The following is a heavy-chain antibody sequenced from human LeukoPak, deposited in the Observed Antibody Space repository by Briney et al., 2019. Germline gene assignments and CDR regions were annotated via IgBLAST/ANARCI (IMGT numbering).Heavy chain of an antibody. CDR1: GFTFDDYA. D-gene: IGHD2-2*01. J-gene: IGHJ4*02. Sequence: GGSLRLSCAASGFTFDDYAMHWVRQVPGKGLEWVAGISWSSGNIGYVDSVKGRFTISRDNAKNSLYLQMNSLRAEDTAVYYCATIVVVPAAMGNSVDYWGQGTLVTVSS. V-gene: IGHV3-9*01. CDR3: ATIVVVPAAMGNSVDY. CDR2: ISWSSGNI.